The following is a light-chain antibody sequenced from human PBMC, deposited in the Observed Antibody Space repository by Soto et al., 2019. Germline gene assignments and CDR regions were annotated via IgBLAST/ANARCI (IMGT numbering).Light chain of an antibody. Sequence: DVVVTQSPLSLPVTLGQPASISCRSSQSLIHSDGNTYLHWFQQRPGQSPRRLIYHVSIRDSGVPDRFSGSGSGPDFTLEISRVEAEDVGVYYCMQGRHWPYTFGPGTTVDIK. J-gene: IGKJ3*01. CDR1: QSLIHSDGNTY. CDR2: HVS. CDR3: MQGRHWPYT. V-gene: IGKV2-30*02.